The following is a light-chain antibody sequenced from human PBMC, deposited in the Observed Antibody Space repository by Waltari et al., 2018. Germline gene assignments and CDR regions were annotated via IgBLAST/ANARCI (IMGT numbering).Light chain of an antibody. CDR3: QQFGSSPPYT. CDR1: QTISTSY. V-gene: IGKV3-20*01. Sequence: ETVLTQSPGTLSLSPWQRATLSCRASQTISTSYLAWYQQKPGQAPRLLIYGASSRATGIPDRFSGSGSGTDFTLTISSLEPEDFAVYFCQQFGSSPPYTFGQGTKLEIK. CDR2: GAS. J-gene: IGKJ2*01.